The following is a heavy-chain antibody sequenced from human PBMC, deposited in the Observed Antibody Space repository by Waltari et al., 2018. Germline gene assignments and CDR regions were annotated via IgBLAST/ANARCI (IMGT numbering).Heavy chain of an antibody. Sequence: QVQLVQSGAEVKEPGASVKVSCKTFGYPFNDYGLHWVRQAPGQGLEWMGWIKTGTGNTKYAQKFQGRVTLNRDSSATTAYMDVSSLKSEDTAIYYCARGGETWNRLETHFDYWGQGTLVTVSS. D-gene: IGHD1-1*01. V-gene: IGHV1-3*04. CDR1: GYPFNDYG. CDR3: ARGGETWNRLETHFDY. J-gene: IGHJ4*02. CDR2: IKTGTGNT.